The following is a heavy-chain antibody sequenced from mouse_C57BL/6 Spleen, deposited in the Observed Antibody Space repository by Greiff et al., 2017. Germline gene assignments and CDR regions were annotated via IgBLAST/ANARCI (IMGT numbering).Heavy chain of an antibody. Sequence: EVMLVESGGGLVKPGGSLKLSCAASGFTFSSYAMSWVRQTPEKRLEWVATISDGGSYTYYPDNVKGRFTISRDNAKNTLYLQMSHLKSEDTAMYYCARGGGYSDYAMDYWGQGTSVTVSS. CDR3: ARGGGYSDYAMDY. CDR1: GFTFSSYA. CDR2: ISDGGSYT. V-gene: IGHV5-4*03. J-gene: IGHJ4*01. D-gene: IGHD2-3*01.